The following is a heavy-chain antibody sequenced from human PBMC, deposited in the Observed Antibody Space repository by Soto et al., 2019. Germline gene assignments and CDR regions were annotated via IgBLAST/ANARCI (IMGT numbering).Heavy chain of an antibody. D-gene: IGHD1-7*01. V-gene: IGHV4-4*02. CDR3: ASRDPGTSVDY. CDR1: GGSFTSNNW. Sequence: ASETVSLTCAVSGGSFTSNNWWTWVRQPPGQGLEWIGEIYRTGSTNYNPSLKSRVTISLDKSENQYSLKVTSLTAADTAVYYCASRDPGTSVDYWGQGTLVTVSS. CDR2: IYRTGST. J-gene: IGHJ4*02.